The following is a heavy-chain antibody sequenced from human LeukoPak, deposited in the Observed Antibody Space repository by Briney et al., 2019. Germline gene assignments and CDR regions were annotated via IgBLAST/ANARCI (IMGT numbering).Heavy chain of an antibody. CDR1: GYTFTGYY. J-gene: IGHJ3*02. V-gene: IGHV1-2*02. Sequence: ASVKVSCKASGYTFTGYYMHWVRQAPGQGLEWMGWINPNSGGTNYAQKFQGRVTMTRDTSISTAYMELSRLRSDDTAVYYCARELIAAAPDDAFDIWGQGTMVTVSS. CDR3: ARELIAAAPDDAFDI. D-gene: IGHD6-13*01. CDR2: INPNSGGT.